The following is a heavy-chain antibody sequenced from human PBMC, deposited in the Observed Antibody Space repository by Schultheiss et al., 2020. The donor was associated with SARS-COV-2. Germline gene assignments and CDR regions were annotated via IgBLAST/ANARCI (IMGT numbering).Heavy chain of an antibody. D-gene: IGHD5-18*01. J-gene: IGHJ5*02. V-gene: IGHV4-39*01. CDR2: ISYSGST. CDR1: GCSISSSSYY. Sequence: SETLSLTCTFSGCSISSSSYYWGLNRQPPGKELEWSGSISYSGSTYYNSSLKSRVTLSVDRSKQQFSLNVNSVTAADTAVYYCAKHAAERQLWYTRFSPWGQGTLVTGSS. CDR3: AKHAAERQLWYTRFSP.